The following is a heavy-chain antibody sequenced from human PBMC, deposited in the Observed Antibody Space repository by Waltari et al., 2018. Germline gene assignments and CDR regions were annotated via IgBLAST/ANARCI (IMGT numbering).Heavy chain of an antibody. CDR2: IYHSGST. J-gene: IGHJ3*02. Sequence: QVQLQESGPGLVKPSETLSLTCAVSGYSISSGYYWGWLRQPPGKGLEWIGSIYHSGSTYYNPSLKSRVTISVDTSKNQFSLKLSSVTAADTAVYYCAHPLFDLPDAFDIWGQGTMVTVSS. D-gene: IGHD3-9*01. CDR3: AHPLFDLPDAFDI. CDR1: GYSISSGYY. V-gene: IGHV4-38-2*01.